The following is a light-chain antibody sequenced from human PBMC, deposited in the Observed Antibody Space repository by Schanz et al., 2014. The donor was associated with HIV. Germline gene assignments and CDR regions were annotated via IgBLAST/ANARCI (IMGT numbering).Light chain of an antibody. V-gene: IGLV2-14*03. CDR2: DVS. Sequence: QSALTQPASVSGSPGQSISISCTGTSSDLGRLNCVSWYQQHPGKAPKLMIYDVSNRPSGVSNRFSGSKSGNAASLTIFGLQPEDEAHYYCSSYTSSNTVIFGGGTKLNVL. CDR3: SSYTSSNTVI. CDR1: SSDLGRLNC. J-gene: IGLJ2*01.